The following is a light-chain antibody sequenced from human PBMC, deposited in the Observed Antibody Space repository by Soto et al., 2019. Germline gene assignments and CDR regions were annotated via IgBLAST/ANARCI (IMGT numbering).Light chain of an antibody. CDR2: DAS. V-gene: IGKV1-33*01. J-gene: IGKJ3*01. CDR1: QDIRNY. Sequence: DIQMTQSPSSLSASVGDRVTITCQASQDIRNYLNWYQQKPGKAPNVLIYDASNLETGVPPRFSGTGSGTDFTFTISSLQPEDVATYYCQQYDNLPFTFGPGTKVDIK. CDR3: QQYDNLPFT.